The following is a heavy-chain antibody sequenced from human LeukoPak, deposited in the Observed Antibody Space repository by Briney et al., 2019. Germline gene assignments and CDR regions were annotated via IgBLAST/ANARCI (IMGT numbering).Heavy chain of an antibody. V-gene: IGHV4-31*03. CDR2: IYYSGST. J-gene: IGHJ4*02. D-gene: IGHD3-10*01. CDR1: GGSISSGGYY. CDR3: ARVGPYYGSEDY. Sequence: PSETLSLTCTVSGGSISSGGYYWSWIRQHPGKGLEWIGYIYYSGSTYYNPSLKSRVTISVDTSKNQFSLKLSSVTAADTAVYYCARVGPYYGSEDYWGQGTLVTVSS.